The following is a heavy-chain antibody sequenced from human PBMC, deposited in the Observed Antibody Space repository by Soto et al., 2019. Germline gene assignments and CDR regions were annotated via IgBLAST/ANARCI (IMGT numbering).Heavy chain of an antibody. CDR2: MNPNSGNT. CDR3: ARSNDSRHRRGGYYYGMDV. CDR1: GYTFTSYD. V-gene: IGHV1-8*01. Sequence: VASVKVSCKASGYTFTSYDINWVRQATGQGLEWMGWMNPNSGNTGYAQKFQGRVTMTRNTSISTAYMELSSLRSEDTAVYYCARSNDSRHRRGGYYYGMDVWGQGTTVTVSS. D-gene: IGHD3-22*01. J-gene: IGHJ6*02.